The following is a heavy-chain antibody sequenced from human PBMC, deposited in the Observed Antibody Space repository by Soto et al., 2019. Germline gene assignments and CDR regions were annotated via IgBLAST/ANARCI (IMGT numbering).Heavy chain of an antibody. D-gene: IGHD6-13*01. J-gene: IGHJ6*02. CDR1: GFTFSSYA. Sequence: ESGGGVVQPGRSLRLSCAASGFTFSSYAMHWVRQAPGKGLEWVAVISYDGSNKYYADSVKGRFTISRDNSKNTLYLQMNSLRAEDTAVYYCARVNVPMGIAAAGGMDVWGQGTTVTVSS. V-gene: IGHV3-30-3*01. CDR3: ARVNVPMGIAAAGGMDV. CDR2: ISYDGSNK.